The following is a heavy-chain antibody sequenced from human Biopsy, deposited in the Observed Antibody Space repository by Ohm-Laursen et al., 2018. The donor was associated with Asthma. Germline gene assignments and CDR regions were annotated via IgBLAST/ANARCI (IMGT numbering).Heavy chain of an antibody. CDR1: GGTFNTYV. J-gene: IGHJ4*02. D-gene: IGHD2-2*01. CDR2: IISVFGNT. V-gene: IGHV1-69*13. CDR3: ARKAGSCISRTCYSLDF. Sequence: GASVTVSCKFLGGTFNTYVIGWVRQAPGQWIGWMGGIISVFGNTNYTQKFQDRVTITADDSTSTVYMELSSLRSEDTAVYYCARKAGSCISRTCYSLDFWGQGTLVTVSS.